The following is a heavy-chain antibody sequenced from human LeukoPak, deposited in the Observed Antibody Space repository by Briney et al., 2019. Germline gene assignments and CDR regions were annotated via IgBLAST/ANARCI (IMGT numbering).Heavy chain of an antibody. J-gene: IGHJ4*02. V-gene: IGHV4-34*01. Sequence: SESVSLTCAVYGASFSGYYWSWIRQPPGKGLEWIGEINHSGSTNYNPSLKSRVTISVDTSKNQFSLKLSSVTAADTAVYYCARGGPRYCSGGSCYFGYWGQGTLATVSS. D-gene: IGHD2-15*01. CDR2: INHSGST. CDR1: GASFSGYY. CDR3: ARGGPRYCSGGSCYFGY.